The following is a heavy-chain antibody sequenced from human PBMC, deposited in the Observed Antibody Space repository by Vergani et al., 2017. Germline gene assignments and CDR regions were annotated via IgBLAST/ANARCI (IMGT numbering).Heavy chain of an antibody. D-gene: IGHD2-8*02. J-gene: IGHJ6*03. CDR2: ISYDGTNK. CDR3: ARDRGDWRYSRYFYNYYMDV. CDR1: GFSFGSYG. Sequence: QVQLVESGGGVVQPGGSLRLSCAASGFSFGSYGMHWVRVRQAPGKGLEWLALISYDGTNKYYTNSVRGRFTISRDNSKSTLFLQMNSLRVEDMAVYYCARDRGDWRYSRYFYNYYMDVWGKGTTVTVSS. V-gene: IGHV3-30*19.